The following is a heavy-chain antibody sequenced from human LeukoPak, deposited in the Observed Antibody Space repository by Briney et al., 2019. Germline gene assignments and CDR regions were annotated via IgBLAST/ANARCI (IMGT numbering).Heavy chain of an antibody. D-gene: IGHD5-18*01. CDR2: IYTSGST. CDR3: AREGYSYGPYYFDY. J-gene: IGHJ4*02. V-gene: IGHV4-4*07. Sequence: PSETLSLTCTVSGGSISIYYWSWIRQPAGKGLEWIGRIYTSGSTNYNPSLKSRVTMSVDTSKNQFSLKLSSVTAADTAVYYCAREGYSYGPYYFDYWGQGTLVTVSS. CDR1: GGSISIYY.